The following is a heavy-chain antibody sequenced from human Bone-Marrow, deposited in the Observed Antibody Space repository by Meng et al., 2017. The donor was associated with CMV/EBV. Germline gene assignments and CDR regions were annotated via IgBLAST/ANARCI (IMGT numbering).Heavy chain of an antibody. CDR3: RVGNGDYFDY. J-gene: IGHJ4*02. V-gene: IGHV3-21*04. Sequence: GESLKISCAASGFTFSSYTMNWVRQAPGKGLEWVSSISSSNTYIFYADSVKGRFTISRDNAKNSLYRQMDGLRAVDTAVYYCRVGNGDYFDYWGQGTLVTVSS. D-gene: IGHD1-1*01. CDR1: GFTFSSYT. CDR2: ISSSNTYI.